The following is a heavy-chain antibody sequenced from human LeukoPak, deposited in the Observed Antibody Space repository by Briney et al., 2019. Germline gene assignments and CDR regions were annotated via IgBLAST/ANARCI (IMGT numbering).Heavy chain of an antibody. D-gene: IGHD3-22*01. CDR2: IKSKTDGGTT. CDR3: TRHPRFDYYDNSGYDYNWFDS. CDR1: GFTFSNAW. Sequence: GGSLRLSCAASGFTFSNAWMSWVRQAPGKGLEWVGRIKSKTDGGTTVYAAPVKGRFTISRDDSKNTLYLQMNSLKTEDTAVYYCTRHPRFDYYDNSGYDYNWFDSWGQGTQVTVSS. V-gene: IGHV3-15*01. J-gene: IGHJ5*01.